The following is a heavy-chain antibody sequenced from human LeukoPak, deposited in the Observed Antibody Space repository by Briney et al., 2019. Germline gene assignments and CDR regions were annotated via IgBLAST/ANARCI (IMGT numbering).Heavy chain of an antibody. CDR1: GFTFSSYA. V-gene: IGHV3-23*01. CDR2: ISGSGGST. Sequence: GGSLRLSCAASGFTFSSYAMSWVRQAPGKGLEWVSAISGSGGSTYYADSVKGRFTISRDNSKNTLYLQMNSLRAEDTAVYYCAKDPAYYYDSSGYRWGQGTLVTVSS. J-gene: IGHJ4*02. CDR3: AKDPAYYYDSSGYR. D-gene: IGHD3-22*01.